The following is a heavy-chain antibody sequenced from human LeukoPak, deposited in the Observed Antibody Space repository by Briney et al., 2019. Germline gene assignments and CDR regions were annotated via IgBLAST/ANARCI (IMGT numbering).Heavy chain of an antibody. CDR3: ARDHEWLVNNWFDP. V-gene: IGHV1-2*02. CDR1: GYTFTGYY. D-gene: IGHD6-19*01. CDR2: INPNSGGT. Sequence: ASVKVSCKASGYTFTGYYMHWVRQAPGQGLEWMGWINPNSGGTNYAQKLQGRVTMTRDTSISTAYMELSRLRSDDTAVYYCARDHEWLVNNWFDPWGQGTLVTVSS. J-gene: IGHJ5*02.